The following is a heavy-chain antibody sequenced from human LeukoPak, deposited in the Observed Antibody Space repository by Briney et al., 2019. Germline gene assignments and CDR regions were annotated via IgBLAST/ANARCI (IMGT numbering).Heavy chain of an antibody. V-gene: IGHV3-48*04. D-gene: IGHD3-9*01. J-gene: IGHJ3*02. CDR1: GFTFSSYS. Sequence: PGGSLRLSCAASGFTFSSYSMNWARQAPGKGLEWVSYISSSSSTIYYADSVKGRFTISRDNAKNSLYLQMNSLRAEDTAVYYCARSTFGRYFDGLLKNDAFDIWAQGTMVTVSS. CDR3: ARSTFGRYFDGLLKNDAFDI. CDR2: ISSSSSTI.